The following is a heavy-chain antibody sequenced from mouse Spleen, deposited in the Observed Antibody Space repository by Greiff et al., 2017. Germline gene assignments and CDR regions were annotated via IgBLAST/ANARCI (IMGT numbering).Heavy chain of an antibody. V-gene: IGHV5-17*01. CDR2: ISSGSSTI. D-gene: IGHD1-1*01. CDR3: ARTDYYGSSLFDY. J-gene: IGHJ2*01. CDR1: GFTFSDYG. Sequence: VQLQQSGGGLVKPGGSLKLSCAASGFTFSDYGMHWVRQAPEKGLEWVAYISSGSSTIYYADTVKGRFTISRDNAKNTLFLQMTSLRSEDTAMYYCARTDYYGSSLFDYWGQGTTLTVSS.